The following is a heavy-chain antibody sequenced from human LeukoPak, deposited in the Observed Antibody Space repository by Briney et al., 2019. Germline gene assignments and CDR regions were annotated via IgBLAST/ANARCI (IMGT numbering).Heavy chain of an antibody. V-gene: IGHV4-30-4*01. J-gene: IGHJ3*02. Sequence: SQTLSLTCTVSGGSISSGNYYWTWIRQPPGKGLEWIGCIYSSGSTSYNPSLESRVSMSLDTSMNQSSLKLSSVTAADTAIYYCARDMYNWNPDAFDIWGQGTMVTVSS. D-gene: IGHD1-20*01. CDR1: GGSISSGNYY. CDR3: ARDMYNWNPDAFDI. CDR2: IYSSGST.